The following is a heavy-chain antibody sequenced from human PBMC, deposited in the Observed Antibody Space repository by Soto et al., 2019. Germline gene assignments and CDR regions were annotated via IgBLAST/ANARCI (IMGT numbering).Heavy chain of an antibody. CDR3: AKLNIRLVDV. CDR1: GFTFSSYA. V-gene: IGHV3-23*01. D-gene: IGHD3-3*01. CDR2: ISGSGGST. J-gene: IGHJ6*02. Sequence: PXGSLRLPCSASGFTFSSYAMSWVRQAPGKGLEWVSAISGSGGSTYYADSVKGRFTISRDNSKNTLYLQMNSLRAEDTDVYYCAKLNIRLVDVWGQGTKVTVYS.